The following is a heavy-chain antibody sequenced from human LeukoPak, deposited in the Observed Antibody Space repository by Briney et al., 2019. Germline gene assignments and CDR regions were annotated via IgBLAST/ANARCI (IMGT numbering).Heavy chain of an antibody. Sequence: GGSLTLSCAASGFTVSSYYMSWVRQAPGKGLEWVSVIYSGGSTYYADSVKGRFTISRDNSKSTLYLQMNSLRAEDTAVYYCARDRGCGDCYPPANDAFDIWGQGAQVTVSS. CDR3: ARDRGCGDCYPPANDAFDI. CDR1: GFTVSSYY. V-gene: IGHV3-66*01. J-gene: IGHJ3*02. CDR2: IYSGGST. D-gene: IGHD2-21*02.